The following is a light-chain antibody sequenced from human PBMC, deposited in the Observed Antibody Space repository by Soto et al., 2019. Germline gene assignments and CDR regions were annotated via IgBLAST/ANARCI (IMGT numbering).Light chain of an antibody. CDR2: DAS. Sequence: EIVMTQSPATLCVSPGERATLSCGASQSVSSTLAWYQQKPGQAPRLLIYDASTRATVIPARFSGIGSGTEFTLPISSLQSEDFAVYYGQQYKDWPPITFCQGTRLENK. J-gene: IGKJ5*01. V-gene: IGKV3-15*01. CDR1: QSVSST. CDR3: QQYKDWPPIT.